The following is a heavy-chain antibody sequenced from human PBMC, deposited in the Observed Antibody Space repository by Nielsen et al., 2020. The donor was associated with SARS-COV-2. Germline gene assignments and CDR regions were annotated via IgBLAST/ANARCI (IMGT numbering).Heavy chain of an antibody. J-gene: IGHJ4*02. D-gene: IGHD5-18*01. CDR1: GFTFDDYA. V-gene: IGHV3-9*01. CDR3: ASSGYSYGYQFDY. CDR2: ISWNSGSI. Sequence: SLRLSCAASGFTFDDYALHWVRQAPGKGLEWVSGISWNSGSIGYADSVKGRFTISRDNAKNSLYLQMNSLRAEDTALYYCASSGYSYGYQFDYWGQGTLVTVSS.